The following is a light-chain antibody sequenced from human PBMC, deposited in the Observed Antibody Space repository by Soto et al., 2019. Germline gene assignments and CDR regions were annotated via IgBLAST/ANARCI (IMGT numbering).Light chain of an antibody. V-gene: IGKV1-5*01. Sequence: DIQMTQSPSTLSASVVDRVTITCRASQSISSWLAWYQQKPGKAPKLLSYDAASLESGGPSRFSGSGSGTEFPPTISSLKPDDFATYSPHQSNSYWGTSGPGTKV. J-gene: IGKJ1*01. CDR2: DAA. CDR1: QSISSW. CDR3: HQSNSYWGT.